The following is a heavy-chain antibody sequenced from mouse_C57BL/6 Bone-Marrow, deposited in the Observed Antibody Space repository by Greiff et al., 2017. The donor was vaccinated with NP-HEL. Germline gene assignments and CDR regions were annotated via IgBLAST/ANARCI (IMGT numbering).Heavy chain of an antibody. J-gene: IGHJ3*01. CDR3: ARSGDYDVDWFAY. CDR2: INPGRGGT. V-gene: IGHV1-54*01. CDR1: GYAFTNYL. D-gene: IGHD2-4*01. Sequence: VQLQQSGAELVRPGTSVKVSCKASGYAFTNYLIEWVKQRPGQGLEWIGVINPGRGGTNYNEKFKGKATLTADKSSSTAYMQLSSLTSEDSAVYFCARSGDYDVDWFAYWGQGTLVTVSA.